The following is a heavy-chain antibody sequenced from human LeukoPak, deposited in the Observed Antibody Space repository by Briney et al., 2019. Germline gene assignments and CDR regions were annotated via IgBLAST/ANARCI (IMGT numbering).Heavy chain of an antibody. D-gene: IGHD4-17*01. J-gene: IGHJ4*02. Sequence: GGSLRLSCAASGFTFSNAWMSWVRQAPGKGLEWVSAISGSGGSTYYADSVKGRFTISRDNSKNTLYLQMNSLRAEDTAVYYCAKVVGYGDYVDYWGQGTLVTVSS. CDR3: AKVVGYGDYVDY. CDR1: GFTFSNAW. CDR2: ISGSGGST. V-gene: IGHV3-23*01.